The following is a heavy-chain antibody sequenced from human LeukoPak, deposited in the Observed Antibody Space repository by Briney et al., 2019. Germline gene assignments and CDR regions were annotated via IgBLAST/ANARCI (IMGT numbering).Heavy chain of an antibody. CDR1: GYTFTGYY. J-gene: IGHJ6*03. Sequence: ASVKVSCKASGYTFTGYYMHWVRQAPGQGLEWMGWINPNSGGTNYAQKFRGRVTMTRDTSISTAYMELSRLRSDDTAVYYCARDPQLFYYYYYYMDVWGKGTTVTVSS. CDR3: ARDPQLFYYYYYYMDV. CDR2: INPNSGGT. V-gene: IGHV1-2*02. D-gene: IGHD3-10*01.